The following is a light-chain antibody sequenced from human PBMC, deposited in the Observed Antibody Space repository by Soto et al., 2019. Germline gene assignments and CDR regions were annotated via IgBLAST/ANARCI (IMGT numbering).Light chain of an antibody. J-gene: IGLJ2*01. Sequence: QSALTQPASVSGSPGQSVTISCTGTSSDIGAFNYVSWYQHHPGKAPKLMIYGVANRPSGVSNRFSGAKSGNTASLTISGLHAEDEASYYCSSYTVTTTLVVFGGGTKVTVL. CDR3: SSYTVTTTLVV. CDR2: GVA. V-gene: IGLV2-14*01. CDR1: SSDIGAFNY.